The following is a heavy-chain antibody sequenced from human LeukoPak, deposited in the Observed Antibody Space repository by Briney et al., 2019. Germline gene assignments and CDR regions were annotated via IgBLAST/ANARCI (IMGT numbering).Heavy chain of an antibody. CDR2: IRYDGSDK. CDR3: AKDRGSYYYGSGSTLFDR. Sequence: GGSLRLSCAASGFTFSSYGMHWVRQAPGKGLEWVAFIRYDGSDKYYADSVKGRSAISRDISKNTVYLQMNSLRAEDTAMYYCAKDRGSYYYGSGSTLFDRWGQGTLVTVSS. CDR1: GFTFSSYG. V-gene: IGHV3-30*02. D-gene: IGHD3-10*01. J-gene: IGHJ4*02.